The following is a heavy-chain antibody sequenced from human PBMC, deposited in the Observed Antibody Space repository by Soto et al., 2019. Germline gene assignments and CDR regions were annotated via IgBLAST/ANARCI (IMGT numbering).Heavy chain of an antibody. J-gene: IGHJ4*02. CDR3: ARGDGDTLDY. Sequence: QVQLVQSGAEVKKPGASVKVSCKASGYTFTHYGITWVRQAPGQGLEWTGWINAYVGETKSAQKYQGRITVTMDTSTITAYLELRSLRSDDTAVDYCARGDGDTLDYWGQGTLVRVSA. V-gene: IGHV1-18*01. CDR1: GYTFTHYG. CDR2: INAYVGET.